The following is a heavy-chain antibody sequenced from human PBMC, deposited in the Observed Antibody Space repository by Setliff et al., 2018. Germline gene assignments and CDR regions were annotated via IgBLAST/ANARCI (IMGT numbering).Heavy chain of an antibody. V-gene: IGHV1-2*02. CDR3: ARDLIAVAATTAFDI. CDR1: GYTFTGHH. D-gene: IGHD6-19*01. Sequence: GASVKVSCKASGYTFTGHHLHWVRQAPGQGLEWMGWINPNSGGTNYAQKFQGRVTMTRDTSISTAYMELSRLRSDGTAMYYCARDLIAVAATTAFDIWGQGTMVTVSS. CDR2: INPNSGGT. J-gene: IGHJ3*02.